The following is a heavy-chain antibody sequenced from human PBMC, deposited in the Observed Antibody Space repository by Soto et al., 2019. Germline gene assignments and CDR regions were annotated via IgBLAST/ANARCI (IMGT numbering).Heavy chain of an antibody. Sequence: PGGSLRLSCETSGFIFKMYWMHWVRQVPGQGPQWVARITDDGSTTYYAASVEGRFTISRDNAKNALYLQMTSLRPDDTAVYYCTTGHRPTSIGKGAFCGQGTMVTVSS. CDR3: TTGHRPTSIGKGAF. D-gene: IGHD2-15*01. V-gene: IGHV3-74*01. CDR1: GFIFKMYW. CDR2: ITDDGSTT. J-gene: IGHJ4*02.